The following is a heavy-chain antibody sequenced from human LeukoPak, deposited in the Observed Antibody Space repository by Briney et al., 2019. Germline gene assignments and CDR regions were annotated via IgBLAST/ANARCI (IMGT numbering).Heavy chain of an antibody. D-gene: IGHD4-23*01. Sequence: KASQTLSLTCTVSGGSISSGDYYWSWIRQPPGKGLEWIGYIYYSGSTCYNPSLKSRVTISVDTSKNQFSLKLSSVTAADTAVYYCARKQHDGRNFHFDYWGQGTLVTVSS. CDR1: GGSISSGDYY. CDR2: IYYSGST. CDR3: ARKQHDGRNFHFDY. J-gene: IGHJ4*02. V-gene: IGHV4-30-4*01.